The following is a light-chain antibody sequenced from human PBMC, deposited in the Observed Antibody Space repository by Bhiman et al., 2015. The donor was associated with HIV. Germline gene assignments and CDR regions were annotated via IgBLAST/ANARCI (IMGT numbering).Light chain of an antibody. CDR3: GTWDSTLSSVL. CDR2: ANT. Sequence: QSVLTQPPSVSGAPGQRVTISCTGSSSNIGAGYDVHWYQQLPGTAPKLLIYANTNRPSGVPDRFSGSKSGTSATLAITGLQTGDEADYYCGTWDSTLSSVLFGGGTKLTVL. J-gene: IGLJ2*01. V-gene: IGLV1-40*01. CDR1: SSNIGAGYD.